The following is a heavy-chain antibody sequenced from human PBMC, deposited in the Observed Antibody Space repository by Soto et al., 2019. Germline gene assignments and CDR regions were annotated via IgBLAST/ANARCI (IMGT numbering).Heavy chain of an antibody. CDR1: GGSISSSSYF. V-gene: IGHV4-39*01. CDR3: VRPTTMPRRDLNWFGP. J-gene: IGHJ5*02. CDR2: IHHNGST. D-gene: IGHD4-17*01. Sequence: SETLSLTCGLSGGSISSSSYFWGWIRQTPGKGLEWIGSIHHNGSTYYNPSLKTRVTISVDSSKNQFSLKLTSVTAADTAVYYCVRPTTMPRRDLNWFGPWGQGVLVTVSS.